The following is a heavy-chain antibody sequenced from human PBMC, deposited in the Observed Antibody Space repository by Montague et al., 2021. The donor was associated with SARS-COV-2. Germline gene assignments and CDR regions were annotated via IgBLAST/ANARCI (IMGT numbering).Heavy chain of an antibody. J-gene: IGHJ5*02. D-gene: IGHD5-18*01. CDR2: GIHSTKK. Sequence: SETLSLTCAVYGDSFSADHWTWGRRATRGEIEWTGEGIHSTKKSYNPSSQSRLTMSVDTYKNQLSLRLSSVTAADTAVYFCAKGTHIYETRGLRTGWFDPWGQGILVTVSS. V-gene: IGHV4-34*01. CDR1: GDSFSADH. CDR3: AKGTHIYETRGLRTGWFDP.